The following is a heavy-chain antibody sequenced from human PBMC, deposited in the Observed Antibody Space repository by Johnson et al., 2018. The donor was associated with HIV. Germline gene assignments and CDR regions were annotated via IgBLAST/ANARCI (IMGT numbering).Heavy chain of an antibody. V-gene: IGHV3-7*02. J-gene: IGHJ3*02. CDR3: AKGDCSGGRCYGCGAFDI. CDR1: GFTFSSYW. D-gene: IGHD2-15*01. Sequence: MLLVESGGGLVQPGGSLRLSCAASGFTFSSYWMSWVRQAPGKGLEWVANIKQDGSEKYYVDSVKGRFTISRDNAKNSLYLQMNSLRAEDTAVYYCAKGDCSGGRCYGCGAFDIWGQGTMVTVSS. CDR2: IKQDGSEK.